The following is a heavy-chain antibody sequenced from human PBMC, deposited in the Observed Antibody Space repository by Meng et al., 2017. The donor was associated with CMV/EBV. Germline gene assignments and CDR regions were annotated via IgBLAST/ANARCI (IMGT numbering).Heavy chain of an antibody. CDR2: ISPTGSTT. D-gene: IGHD4-23*01. J-gene: IGHJ4*02. Sequence: GESLKISCTASGFTFSNYEMNWVRQAPGEGLEWVSYISPTGSTTYYADSMKGRFTISRDNAKNSLYLQMNSLREEDTAVYYCARVGRWGGYWGQGTLVTVSS. V-gene: IGHV3-48*03. CDR3: ARVGRWGGY. CDR1: GFTFSNYE.